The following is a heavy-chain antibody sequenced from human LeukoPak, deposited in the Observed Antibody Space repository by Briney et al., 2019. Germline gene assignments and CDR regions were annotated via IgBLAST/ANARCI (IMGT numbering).Heavy chain of an antibody. CDR3: ARPYDGAFNI. J-gene: IGHJ3*02. Sequence: PAETLSLTCTVAGGSISSDYWSWIRQPPGKGLEGIGYIYYGGSTNYNPSLKSRITISVDTSKNRFSLKLSSVTAADTAAYYCARPYDGAFNIWGQGTMVTVSS. V-gene: IGHV4-59*01. CDR1: GGSISSDY. CDR2: IYYGGST. D-gene: IGHD3-22*01.